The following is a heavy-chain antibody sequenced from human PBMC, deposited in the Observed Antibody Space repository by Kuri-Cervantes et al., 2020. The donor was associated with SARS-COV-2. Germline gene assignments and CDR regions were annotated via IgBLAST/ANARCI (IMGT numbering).Heavy chain of an antibody. CDR1: GGSISSHY. V-gene: IGHV4-4*09. D-gene: IGHD4-17*01. Sequence: GSLRLSCTVSGGSISSHYWSWIRQPPGKGLEWIGYIYASGSTNYNPSLKSRVTISIDTSRNQFSLKLKSVTAADTAVYYCAREGYGATNWYFDLWGRGSLVTVSS. CDR2: IYASGST. J-gene: IGHJ2*01. CDR3: AREGYGATNWYFDL.